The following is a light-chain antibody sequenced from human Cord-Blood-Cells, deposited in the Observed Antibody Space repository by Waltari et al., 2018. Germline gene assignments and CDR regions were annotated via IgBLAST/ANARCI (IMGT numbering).Light chain of an antibody. CDR2: AAS. Sequence: DIQMTQSPSSLSASVGDRVTITCRASQSISSYLNWYQQKPGKAPKLPIYAASSLQSGVPSRFSGSGSGTDFTLTISSRQPEDFAVYYCQQLSNWLTFGGGTKVEI. CDR3: QQLSNWLT. V-gene: IGKV1-39*01. J-gene: IGKJ4*01. CDR1: QSISSY.